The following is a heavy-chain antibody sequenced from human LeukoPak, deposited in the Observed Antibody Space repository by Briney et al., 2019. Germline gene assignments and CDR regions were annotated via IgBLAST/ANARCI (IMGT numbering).Heavy chain of an antibody. CDR3: AREGRVSGYDFDC. CDR1: GFSFSAYW. CDR2: INPAGTET. D-gene: IGHD5-12*01. V-gene: IGHV3-7*01. J-gene: IGHJ4*02. Sequence: GGSLRLSCAASGFSFSAYWMTWVRQAPGTGLEWVANINPAGTETYYVDPVKGRFTISRDNAKNLLYLQMNSLRAEDTAVYYCAREGRVSGYDFDCWGQGTLVTVSS.